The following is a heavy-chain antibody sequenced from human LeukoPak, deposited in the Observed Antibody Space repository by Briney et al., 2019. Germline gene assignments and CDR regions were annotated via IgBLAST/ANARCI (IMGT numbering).Heavy chain of an antibody. D-gene: IGHD5-24*01. J-gene: IGHJ4*02. CDR2: IYGGGNI. CDR3: ARGAGYNYPYYFDY. V-gene: IGHV3-53*01. CDR1: GLTVSSNY. Sequence: GGSLRLSCAASGLTVSSNYMNWVRQAPGKGLEWVSVIYGGGNIYYADSVKGRFTISRDNSKNTLYLQMNSLRAEDTAVYYCARGAGYNYPYYFDYWGQGTLVTVSS.